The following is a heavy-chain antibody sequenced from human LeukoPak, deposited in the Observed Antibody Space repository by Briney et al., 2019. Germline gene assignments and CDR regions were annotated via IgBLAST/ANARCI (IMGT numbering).Heavy chain of an antibody. D-gene: IGHD1-7*01. CDR2: IWYDGSNK. J-gene: IGHJ4*02. V-gene: IGHV3-33*01. Sequence: GGSLRLSCAASGFTFSSYGMHWVRQAPGKGLEWVAVIWYDGSNKYYANSVKGRFTISRDNSKNTLYLQMNSLRAEDTAVYYCATAGQLELRYWGQGTLVTVSS. CDR1: GFTFSSYG. CDR3: ATAGQLELRY.